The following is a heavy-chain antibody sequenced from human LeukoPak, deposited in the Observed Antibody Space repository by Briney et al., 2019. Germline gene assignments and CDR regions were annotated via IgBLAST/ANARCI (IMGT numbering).Heavy chain of an antibody. J-gene: IGHJ6*02. CDR3: AKGFSGTYYGIDV. D-gene: IGHD3-10*01. CDR2: IYPGDSDT. Sequence: GESLKISCKGSGYSFIRNWIGWVRQMPGKGLEWMAIIYPGDSDTRYSPSFQGQVTISADKSISTAYLQWSSLKASDTAMYYCAKGFSGTYYGIDVWGQGTTVTVSS. V-gene: IGHV5-51*01. CDR1: GYSFIRNW.